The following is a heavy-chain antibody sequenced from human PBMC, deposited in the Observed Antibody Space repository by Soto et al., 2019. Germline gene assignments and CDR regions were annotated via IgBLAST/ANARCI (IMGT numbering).Heavy chain of an antibody. CDR1: GFTFSSYA. J-gene: IGHJ6*03. CDR3: AKSRIAARYYYYYYMDV. CDR2: ISGSGGST. V-gene: IGHV3-23*01. D-gene: IGHD6-6*01. Sequence: GGSLRLSCAASGFTFSSYAMSWVRQAPGKGLEWVSAISGSGGSTYYADSVKGRFTISRDNSKNTLYLQMNSLRAEDTAVYYCAKSRIAARYYYYYYMDVWGKGTTVTVSS.